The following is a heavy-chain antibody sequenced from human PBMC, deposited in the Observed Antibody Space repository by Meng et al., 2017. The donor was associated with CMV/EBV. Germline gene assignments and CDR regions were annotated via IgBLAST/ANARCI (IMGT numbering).Heavy chain of an antibody. D-gene: IGHD2-2*01. V-gene: IGHV4-31*02. CDR2: IYYSGST. CDR1: SIGGGGYY. Sequence: SIGGGGYYWSWIRRHPGKGLKWVGYIYYSGSTYYNPSLKSRITMSVDTAKSQFSLKLRSVTAADTAVYYCARGQYCSSTSCYYFDYWGQGTLVTVSS. CDR3: ARGQYCSSTSCYYFDY. J-gene: IGHJ4*02.